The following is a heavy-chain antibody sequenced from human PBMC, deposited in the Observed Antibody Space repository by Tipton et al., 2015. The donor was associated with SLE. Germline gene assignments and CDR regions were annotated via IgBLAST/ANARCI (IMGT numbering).Heavy chain of an antibody. J-gene: IGHJ6*02. CDR1: CGSIRSGGYY. CDR2: IYYSGST. Sequence: TLSLPCTVSCGSIRSGGYYWSWIRQHPGKGLEWIGYIYYSGSTYYKPSLKSRVTISVETSKNQFSLKLNSLTAADTAVYYCARIKSGYPAYYYYSGLDVWGQGTTVTVSS. V-gene: IGHV4-31*03. D-gene: IGHD5-12*01. CDR3: ARIKSGYPAYYYYSGLDV.